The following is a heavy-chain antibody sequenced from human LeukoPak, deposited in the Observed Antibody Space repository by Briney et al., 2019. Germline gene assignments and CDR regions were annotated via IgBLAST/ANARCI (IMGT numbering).Heavy chain of an antibody. Sequence: ASVKVSCKASGYTFSSYGISWVRQAPGQGLEWMGWISAYNGNTNYAQMLQGRVTMTTDTSTSTAYMEVRSLRSDDTAMYYCARDVGDIVTIPAAISVPWGQGTLVTVPS. CDR3: ARDVGDIVTIPAAISVP. CDR1: GYTFSSYG. CDR2: ISAYNGNT. J-gene: IGHJ5*02. V-gene: IGHV1-18*01. D-gene: IGHD2-2*01.